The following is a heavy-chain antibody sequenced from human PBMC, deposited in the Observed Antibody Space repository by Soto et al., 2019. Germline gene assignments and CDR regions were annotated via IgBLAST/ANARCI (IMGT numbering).Heavy chain of an antibody. D-gene: IGHD3-22*01. CDR3: STRAYDTSGYYRFDP. CDR2: INNSGRV. J-gene: IGHJ5*01. CDR1: GGSFSGHS. Sequence: PSETLSLTCAVYGGSFSGHSWTWIRQSPGKGLEWIGDINNSGRVNYSPSLKSRVTISLDTYKNQFSLTLSAVTAADTAMYYCSTRAYDTSGYYRFDPWGQGTLVTVSS. V-gene: IGHV4-34*01.